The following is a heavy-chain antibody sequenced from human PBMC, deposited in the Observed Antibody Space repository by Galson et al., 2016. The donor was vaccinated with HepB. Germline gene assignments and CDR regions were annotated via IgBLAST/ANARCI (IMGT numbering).Heavy chain of an antibody. V-gene: IGHV3-30*18. CDR3: AKRHEYCPPVGCSVDY. Sequence: SLRLSCAGLGFLFRGYGMHWVRQAPGKGLEWVAADSMDGRRKFYSDSVRGRFTISRDNSNNMLFLQMDSLRPDDTAVYYCAKRHEYCPPVGCSVDYWGQGTLVSVSS. CDR2: DSMDGRRK. J-gene: IGHJ4*02. CDR1: GFLFRGYG. D-gene: IGHD2/OR15-2a*01.